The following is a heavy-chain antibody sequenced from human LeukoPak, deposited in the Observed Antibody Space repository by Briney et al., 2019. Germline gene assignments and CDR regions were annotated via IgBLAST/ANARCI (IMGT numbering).Heavy chain of an antibody. Sequence: PSETLSLTCAVYGGSFSGYYWSWIRQPPGKGLEWIGEINHSGSTNYNPSLKSRVTISVDTSKNQFSLKLSSVTAEDTAVYYCASSRIAVAGNWGQGTLVTVSS. V-gene: IGHV4-34*01. CDR3: ASSRIAVAGN. J-gene: IGHJ4*02. CDR2: INHSGST. CDR1: GGSFSGYY. D-gene: IGHD6-19*01.